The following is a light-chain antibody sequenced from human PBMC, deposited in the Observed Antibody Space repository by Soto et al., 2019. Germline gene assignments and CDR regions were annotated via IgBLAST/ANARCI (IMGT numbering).Light chain of an antibody. CDR2: EVT. CDR1: SSDVGAYKY. CDR3: TSYVGNDIWV. V-gene: IGLV2-8*01. Sequence: QSALTQPPSAPGSPGQSVTISCTGTSSDVGAYKYVSWYQQYPGKAPKLMIYEVTKRPSGVPDRFSGSKSGNTASLTVSGLQAEDEADYYCTSYVGNDIWVFGGGTNLTVL. J-gene: IGLJ3*02.